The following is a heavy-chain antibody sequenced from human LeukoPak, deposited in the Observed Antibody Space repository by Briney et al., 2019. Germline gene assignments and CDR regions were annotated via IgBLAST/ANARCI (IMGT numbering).Heavy chain of an antibody. CDR1: GYTFTSYD. J-gene: IGHJ3*02. CDR3: ARGGFVHIVGASHAFDI. Sequence: ASVKVSCKASGYTFTSYDINWVRQATGQGLEWMGWMNPNSGNTGYAQKFQGRVTMTRNTSIGTAYMELSSLRSEDTAVYYCARGGFVHIVGASHAFDIWGQGTMVTVSS. V-gene: IGHV1-8*01. CDR2: MNPNSGNT. D-gene: IGHD1-26*01.